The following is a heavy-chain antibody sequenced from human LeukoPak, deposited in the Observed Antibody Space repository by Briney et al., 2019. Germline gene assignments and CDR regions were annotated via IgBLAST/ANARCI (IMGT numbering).Heavy chain of an antibody. CDR2: INSDGSST. J-gene: IGHJ5*02. Sequence: GSLRLSCAASGFTFSSYWMHWVRQAPGKGLVWVSRINSDGSSTRYADSVKGRFTISRDNAKNTLYLKMNSLRAEDTAVYYCARTTKDYGLGSDNNWFDPWGQGTLVTVSS. CDR1: GFTFSSYW. D-gene: IGHD3-10*01. CDR3: ARTTKDYGLGSDNNWFDP. V-gene: IGHV3-74*01.